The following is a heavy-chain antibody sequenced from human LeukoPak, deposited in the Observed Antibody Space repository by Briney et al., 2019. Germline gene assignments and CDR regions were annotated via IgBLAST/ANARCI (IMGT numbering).Heavy chain of an antibody. D-gene: IGHD6-19*01. CDR3: ARGNPGIAVAGTIDY. CDR1: GYAYTSYY. CDR2: INPSGGST. J-gene: IGHJ4*02. Sequence: ASVKVSCNASGYAYTSYYMHWVRQASAQGLEWMGIINPSGGSTSYAQKFQGRVTMTRDTSTSTVYMELSSLRSEDTAVYYCARGNPGIAVAGTIDYWGQGTLVTVSS. V-gene: IGHV1-46*01.